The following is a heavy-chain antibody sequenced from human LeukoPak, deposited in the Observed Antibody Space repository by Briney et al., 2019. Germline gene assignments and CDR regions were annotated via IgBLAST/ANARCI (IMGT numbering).Heavy chain of an antibody. D-gene: IGHD4-23*01. CDR3: ARHTVVTPDDAFDI. J-gene: IGHJ3*02. CDR2: IYYSGST. CDR1: GGSISSYY. Sequence: PSETLSLTCTVSGGSISSYYWSWIRQPPGKGLEWIGYIYYSGSTNYNPSLESRVTISVDTSKNQFSLKLSSVTAADTAVYYCARHTVVTPDDAFDIWGQGTMVTVSS. V-gene: IGHV4-59*08.